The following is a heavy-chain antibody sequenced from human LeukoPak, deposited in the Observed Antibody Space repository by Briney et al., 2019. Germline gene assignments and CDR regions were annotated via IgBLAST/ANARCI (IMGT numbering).Heavy chain of an antibody. J-gene: IGHJ4*02. CDR1: GNTLRELP. CDR2: FDPEKAEI. CDR3: ATRGSDFWSGFDY. D-gene: IGHD3-3*01. Sequence: ASVKVSCKLSGNTLRELPIQWVRQAGGKGLEWMAGFDPEKAEIVYAQNFQGRVTMTEDTSTNTAYMELTSLTSDDTALYYCATRGSDFWSGFDYWGQGTQVTVSS. V-gene: IGHV1-24*01.